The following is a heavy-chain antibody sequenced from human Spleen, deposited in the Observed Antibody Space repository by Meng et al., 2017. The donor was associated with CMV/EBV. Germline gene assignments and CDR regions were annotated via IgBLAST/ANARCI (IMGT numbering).Heavy chain of an antibody. Sequence: GGSLRLSCAASRFTFSNYAMSWVRQAPGKGLEWVSSISHSGGSTYSADSVRGRFTISRDNSKNMMYLEMNGLRAEDSAVYYCAKGGVVVPTARDRFDPWGQGTLVTVS. CDR2: ISHSGGST. V-gene: IGHV3-23*01. D-gene: IGHD2-2*01. CDR3: AKGGVVVPTARDRFDP. J-gene: IGHJ5*02. CDR1: RFTFSNYA.